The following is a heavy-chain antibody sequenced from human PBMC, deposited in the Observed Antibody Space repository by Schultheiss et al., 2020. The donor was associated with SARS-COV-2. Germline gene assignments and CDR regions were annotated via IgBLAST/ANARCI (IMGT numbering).Heavy chain of an antibody. CDR2: IYYSGST. D-gene: IGHD6-19*01. J-gene: IGHJ4*02. Sequence: SETLSLTCTVSGGSISSSSYYWGWIRQPPGKGLEWIGYIYYSGSTYYNPSLRSRLTIYVDTSKNQFSLELRSVTAADTAVYYCARGKARQYSSAWYYFDYWGQGTLVTVSS. CDR3: ARGKARQYSSAWYYFDY. V-gene: IGHV4-39*01. CDR1: GGSISSSSYY.